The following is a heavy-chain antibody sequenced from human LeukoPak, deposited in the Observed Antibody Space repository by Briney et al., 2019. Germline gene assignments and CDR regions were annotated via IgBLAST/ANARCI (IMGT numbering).Heavy chain of an antibody. CDR3: ARDGGYSYGSNNWFDP. J-gene: IGHJ5*02. CDR1: GGTFSSYA. CDR2: IIPIFGTA. Sequence: SVKVSCTASGGTFSSYATGWVRRAPGQGLAWMGVIIPIFGTATYAQKFQGRVTITADESTSTAYMELSSLRSEDTAVYYCARDGGYSYGSNNWFDPWGQGTLVTVSS. D-gene: IGHD5-18*01. V-gene: IGHV1-69*01.